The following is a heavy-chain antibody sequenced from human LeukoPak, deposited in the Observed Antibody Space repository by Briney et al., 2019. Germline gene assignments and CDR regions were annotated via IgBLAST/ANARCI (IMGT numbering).Heavy chain of an antibody. CDR2: ISYDGSNK. V-gene: IGHV3-30*03. CDR3: ARDGGSYYPYFYYYYMDV. J-gene: IGHJ6*03. Sequence: GGSLRLSCAASGFTFSTYGMHWVRQTPGKGLEWVAVISYDGSNKYYTDSVKGRFTISRDNSKNTLYLQMNSLRAEDTAVYYCARDGGSYYPYFYYYYMDVWGKGTTVTVSS. D-gene: IGHD1-26*01. CDR1: GFTFSTYG.